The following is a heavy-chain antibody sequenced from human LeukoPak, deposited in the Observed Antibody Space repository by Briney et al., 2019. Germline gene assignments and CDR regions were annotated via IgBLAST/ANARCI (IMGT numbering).Heavy chain of an antibody. D-gene: IGHD1-1*01. CDR2: LYAGGST. CDR3: VRGNGNVGGRLDP. J-gene: IGHJ5*02. V-gene: IGHV3-66*01. CDR1: GFTMSGIH. Sequence: QPGGSLRLSCKASGFTMSGIHMNWVRQAPGKGLDWVSGLYAGGSTYYAGSVTGRFTISRDDSKNTLYLQMTSLRVDDTAIYFCVRGNGNVGGRLDPWGQGAWVTVSS.